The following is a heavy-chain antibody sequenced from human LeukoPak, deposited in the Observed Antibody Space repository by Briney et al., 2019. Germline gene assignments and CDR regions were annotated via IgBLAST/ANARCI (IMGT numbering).Heavy chain of an antibody. CDR2: ISYDGSNK. CDR3: ARETSDYAFDI. V-gene: IGHV3-30*04. Sequence: PGGSLRLSRAASGFTFSSYAMHWVRQAPGKGLEWVAVISYDGSNKYYADSVKGRFTISRDNSKNTLYLQMNSLRAEDTAVYYCARETSDYAFDIWGQGTMVTVSS. D-gene: IGHD6-6*01. CDR1: GFTFSSYA. J-gene: IGHJ3*02.